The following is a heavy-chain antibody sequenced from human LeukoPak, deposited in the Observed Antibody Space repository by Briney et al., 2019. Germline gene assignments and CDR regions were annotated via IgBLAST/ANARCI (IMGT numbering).Heavy chain of an antibody. J-gene: IGHJ4*02. CDR3: AKPSGCSSLRCYNYFDY. D-gene: IGHD2-2*01. CDR2: FSGSEGLT. CDR1: GFTFSDYG. Sequence: GGSLRLSCAASGFTFSDYGMSWVRQAPGKGLEWISSFSGSEGLTYYADSVKGRFTMPRDSSKNNLYLQMTSLRAGDTAVYYCAKPSGCSSLRCYNYFDYWGEGTLVTVSS. V-gene: IGHV3-23*01.